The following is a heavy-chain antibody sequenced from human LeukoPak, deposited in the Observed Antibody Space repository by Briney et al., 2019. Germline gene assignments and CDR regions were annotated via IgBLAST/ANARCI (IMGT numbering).Heavy chain of an antibody. CDR1: GGTFSSYA. J-gene: IGHJ3*02. CDR3: ARGVVRGVITDAFDI. D-gene: IGHD3-10*01. CDR2: IVPLFRTA. V-gene: IGHV1-69*05. Sequence: GASVKVSCKTSGGTFSSYAINWVRQAPGQGLEGMGGIVPLFRTASYAQKFQGRVTITTDESTSTAYMELGSLRSEDTAVYYCARGVVRGVITDAFDIWGQGTMVTVSS.